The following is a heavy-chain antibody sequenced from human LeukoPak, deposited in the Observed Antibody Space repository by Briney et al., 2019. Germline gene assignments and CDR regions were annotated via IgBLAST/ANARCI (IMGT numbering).Heavy chain of an antibody. CDR3: ARGRGNGSPSYFDY. D-gene: IGHD1-26*01. CDR2: MDSRGHSI. Sequence: PGGSLRLSCTVSGFTFSSYEMNWVRQAPGKGLEWVSKMDSRGHSIYYADSVKGRFSISRDNAKNSPFMQMNSLRAEDTAIYYCARGRGNGSPSYFDYWGQGALVTVSS. CDR1: GFTFSSYE. J-gene: IGHJ4*02. V-gene: IGHV3-48*03.